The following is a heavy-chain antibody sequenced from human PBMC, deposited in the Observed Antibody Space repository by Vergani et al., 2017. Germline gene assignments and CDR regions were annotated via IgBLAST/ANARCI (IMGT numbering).Heavy chain of an antibody. CDR3: ARGNYYDSSGYYYANYYYYGMDV. J-gene: IGHJ6*02. CDR1: GCSISSSSYY. CDR2: IYYSGST. Sequence: QVQLQESGPGLVKPSQTLSLTCTVSGCSISSSSYYWGWIRQPPGKGLEWIGSIYYSGSTNYNPSLKSRVTISVDTSKNQFSLKLSSVTAADTAVYYCARGNYYDSSGYYYANYYYYGMDVWGQGTTVTVSS. D-gene: IGHD3-22*01. V-gene: IGHV4-39*07.